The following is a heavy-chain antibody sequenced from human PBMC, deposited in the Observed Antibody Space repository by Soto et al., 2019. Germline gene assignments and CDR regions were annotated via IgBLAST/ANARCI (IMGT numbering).Heavy chain of an antibody. V-gene: IGHV1-8*01. CDR1: GYTFTDDH. CDR2: MNPHSGAT. Sequence: ASVKVSCKSSGYTFTDDHINWVRQAPGQGLEWMGWMNPHSGATGYVQMFQGRVTMTRNTSISTAYMELSSLRSEDTAIYYCARGFGSDSTGYVYMDYWGPGILVTGSS. D-gene: IGHD3-22*01. CDR3: ARGFGSDSTGYVYMDY. J-gene: IGHJ4*02.